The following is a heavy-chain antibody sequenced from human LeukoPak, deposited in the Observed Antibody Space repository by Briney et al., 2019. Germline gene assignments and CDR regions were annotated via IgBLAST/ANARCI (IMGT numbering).Heavy chain of an antibody. CDR1: GFTFSGSA. CDR3: TRRPGYSYPFDY. V-gene: IGHV3-73*01. CDR2: IRSKANSYAT. D-gene: IGHD5-18*01. Sequence: GGSLRLSCAASGFTFSGSAMHWVRQASGKGLEVVGRIRSKANSYATAYAASVKGRFTISRDDSKNTAYLQMNSLKTEDTAVYYCTRRPGYSYPFDYWGQGTLVTVSS. J-gene: IGHJ4*02.